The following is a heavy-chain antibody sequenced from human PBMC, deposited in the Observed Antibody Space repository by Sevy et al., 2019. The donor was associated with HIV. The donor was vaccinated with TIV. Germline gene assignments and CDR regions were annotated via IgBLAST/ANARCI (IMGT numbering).Heavy chain of an antibody. J-gene: IGHJ4*02. D-gene: IGHD6-13*01. CDR3: ARVFGSSWFDTFDY. CDR2: INAGNGNT. V-gene: IGHV1-3*01. CDR1: GYTFTNYA. Sequence: ASVEVSCKASGYTFTNYAMHWVRQAPGQRLEWMGWINAGNGNTKYSQKFQGRVTITRDSSASTAYMVLSSLRSVDTAVYYCARVFGSSWFDTFDYWGQGTLVTVSS.